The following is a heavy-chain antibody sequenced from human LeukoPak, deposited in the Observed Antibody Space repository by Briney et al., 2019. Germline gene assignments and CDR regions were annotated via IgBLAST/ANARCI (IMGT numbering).Heavy chain of an antibody. CDR1: GFTFSSYA. J-gene: IGHJ4*02. V-gene: IGHV3-23*01. CDR2: ISGGGGST. D-gene: IGHD3-22*01. CDR3: AKPGGYDSRGHKDY. Sequence: PGGSLRLSCAASGFTFSSYAMSWVRQAPGKGLEWVLAISGGGGSTYYADSVKGRFTISRDNSKNTLYLQMTSLRAEDTAVYYCAKPGGYDSRGHKDYWGQGTLVTVSS.